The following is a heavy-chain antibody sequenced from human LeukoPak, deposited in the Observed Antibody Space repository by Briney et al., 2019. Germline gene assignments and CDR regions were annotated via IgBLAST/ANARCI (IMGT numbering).Heavy chain of an antibody. CDR1: RFSLNNYA. V-gene: IGHV3-23*01. D-gene: IGHD4-17*01. CDR3: ARDYADYVGYFFFDY. J-gene: IGHJ4*02. CDR2: ISGGGETT. Sequence: GRSLRLSCAAARFSLNNYAMNWVRQAPGRGLEWVSSISGGGETTYYADFAKGRFTISRDNSQNTLYLQMNSLRAEDTAVYYCARDYADYVGYFFFDYWGQGTLVTVSS.